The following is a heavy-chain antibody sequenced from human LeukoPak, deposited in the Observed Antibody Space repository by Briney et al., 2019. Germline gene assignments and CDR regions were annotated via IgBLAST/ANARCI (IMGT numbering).Heavy chain of an antibody. CDR2: IYPGDSDT. D-gene: IGHD1-14*01. CDR1: GYSFTNYW. V-gene: IGHV5-51*01. J-gene: IGHJ3*02. Sequence: GESLKISCKGSGYSFTNYWIGWVRQMPGKGLEWMGIIYPGDSDTRYSPSFQGQVTISADKSISTAYLQWSSLKASDTAMYYCARRSPPDYDAFDIWGQGTMVTVSS. CDR3: ARRSPPDYDAFDI.